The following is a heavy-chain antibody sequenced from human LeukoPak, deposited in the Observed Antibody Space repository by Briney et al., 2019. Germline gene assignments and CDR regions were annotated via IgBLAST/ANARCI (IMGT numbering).Heavy chain of an antibody. D-gene: IGHD2-8*01. CDR1: GFPFSRNT. J-gene: IGHJ4*02. Sequence: GGALRLSCAASGFPFSRNTMNWVRQAPGKGLEWVSSISGSSAYKYYAESVKGRFTISSDNAKNSLYLQMDSLRAEDTAVYYCARYKNGDYFDYWGQGTLVTVSS. CDR2: ISGSSAYK. CDR3: ARYKNGDYFDY. V-gene: IGHV3-21*01.